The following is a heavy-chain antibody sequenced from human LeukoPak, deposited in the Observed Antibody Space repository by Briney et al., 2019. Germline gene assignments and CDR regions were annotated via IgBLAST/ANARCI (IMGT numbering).Heavy chain of an antibody. Sequence: GGSLRLSCTGSGFTFSRYSINWVRQAPGKGLEWVSVIWGNGFTTHYADSVKGRFTISRDNSKNTLYLQMNSLRAEDTAVYYCARLFRVVVPAANTHFDYWGQGTLVTVSS. D-gene: IGHD2-2*01. CDR2: IWGNGFTT. CDR1: GFTFSRYS. J-gene: IGHJ4*02. V-gene: IGHV3-NL1*01. CDR3: ARLFRVVVPAANTHFDY.